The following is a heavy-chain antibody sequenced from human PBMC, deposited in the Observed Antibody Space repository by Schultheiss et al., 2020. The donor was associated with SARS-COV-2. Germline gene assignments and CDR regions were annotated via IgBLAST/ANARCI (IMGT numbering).Heavy chain of an antibody. Sequence: SGPTLVKPTQTLTLTCTFSGFSLSTSGMCVSWIRQPPGKALEWLALIDWDDDKYYSTSLKTRLTISKDTSKNQVVLTMTNMDPVDTATYYCARSHRHGYYDFWSGPNYYFDYWGQGTLVTVSS. V-gene: IGHV2-70*01. CDR1: GFSLSTSGMC. D-gene: IGHD3-3*01. CDR2: IDWDDDK. J-gene: IGHJ4*02. CDR3: ARSHRHGYYDFWSGPNYYFDY.